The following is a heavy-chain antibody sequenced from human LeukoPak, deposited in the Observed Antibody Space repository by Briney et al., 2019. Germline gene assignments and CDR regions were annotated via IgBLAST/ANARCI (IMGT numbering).Heavy chain of an antibody. D-gene: IGHD3-10*01. J-gene: IGHJ3*02. CDR2: IYSSGST. CDR1: GGSFSGYY. CDR3: ARSDGYGLVGI. V-gene: IGHV4-34*01. Sequence: PSETLSLTCAVYGGSFSGYYWSWIRQPPGKTLEWIGSIYSSGSTYYNPSLKSRVLILIDTAKNHFSLNLSSVTAADTAVYYCARSDGYGLVGIWGQGTMVTVSS.